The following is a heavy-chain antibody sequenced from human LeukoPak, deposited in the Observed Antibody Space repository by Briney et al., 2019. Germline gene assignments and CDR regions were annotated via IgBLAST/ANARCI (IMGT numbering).Heavy chain of an antibody. V-gene: IGHV3-9*01. J-gene: IGHJ4*02. CDR3: AKDYGSGWYTPFDY. CDR1: GFSFSTYA. CDR2: INSNSGNI. D-gene: IGHD6-19*01. Sequence: GGSLRLSCAASGFSFSTYAMNWVRQAPGKGLEWVSGINSNSGNIGYADSVKGRFTISRDNAKNSLYLQMNSLRAEDTALYYCAKDYGSGWYTPFDYWGQGTLVTVSS.